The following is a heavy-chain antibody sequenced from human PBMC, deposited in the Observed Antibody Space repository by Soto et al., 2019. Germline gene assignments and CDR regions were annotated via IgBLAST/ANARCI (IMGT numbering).Heavy chain of an antibody. D-gene: IGHD6-19*01. CDR2: ISSDGSST. Sequence: GGSLRLSCAASGFTFSNYAMHWVRQAPGKGLEYVSAISSDGSSTYYANSVKGRFTISRDNSKNTLYLQMDSLRAEDTAVYYCARELHTSSGWSQVIYWGQGTLVTVSS. CDR3: ARELHTSSGWSQVIY. CDR1: GFTFSNYA. V-gene: IGHV3-64*01. J-gene: IGHJ4*02.